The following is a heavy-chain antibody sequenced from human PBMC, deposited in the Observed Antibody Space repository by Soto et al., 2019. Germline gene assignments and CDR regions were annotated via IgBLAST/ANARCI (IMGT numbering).Heavy chain of an antibody. CDR1: GFSFSSFA. V-gene: IGHV3-23*01. CDR3: AKGVELDV. Sequence: EVLLLESGGGLVQPGGSLRLSCEASGFSFSSFAMNWVRQAPGKGLEWVSAIGDSGASTYYADSVKGRFTISRDNSRNTPYLQLNSLSAEDTAVYYCAKGVELDVWGNGTTVTVSS. CDR2: IGDSGAST. J-gene: IGHJ6*04. D-gene: IGHD1-26*01.